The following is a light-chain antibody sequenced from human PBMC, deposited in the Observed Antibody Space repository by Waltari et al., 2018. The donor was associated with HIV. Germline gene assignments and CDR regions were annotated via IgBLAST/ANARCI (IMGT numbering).Light chain of an antibody. CDR3: MQALQTPLT. CDR1: QRLLHSNGYNY. CDR2: LGS. Sequence: DIVLTQSPLSLPVTSGEPASISCRSSQRLLHSNGYNYLDWYLQKPGQSPQLLIYLGSNRASGVPDRFSASRSGTDFTLKISRVEAEDVGVYYCMQALQTPLTFGQGTKVEIK. V-gene: IGKV2-28*01. J-gene: IGKJ1*01.